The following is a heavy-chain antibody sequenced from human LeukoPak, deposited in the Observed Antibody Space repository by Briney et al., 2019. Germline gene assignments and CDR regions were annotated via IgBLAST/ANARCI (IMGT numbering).Heavy chain of an antibody. J-gene: IGHJ5*02. V-gene: IGHV4-4*07. CDR2: IYGSGTT. CDR3: ARDSGTTGEVKFDP. Sequence: SETLSLTCAVYGGSFSGYYWSWIRQPAGKGLEWIGRIYGSGTTTYNPSLKSRVSMSIDTSKNQFSLKLMSVTAADTAVYYCARDSGTTGEVKFDPWGQGTLVTVSS. CDR1: GGSFSGYY. D-gene: IGHD3-10*01.